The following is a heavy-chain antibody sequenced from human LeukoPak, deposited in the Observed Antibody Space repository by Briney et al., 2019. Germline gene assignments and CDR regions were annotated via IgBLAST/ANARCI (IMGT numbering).Heavy chain of an antibody. CDR2: ISGSGGST. D-gene: IGHD3-10*01. J-gene: IGHJ4*02. V-gene: IGHV3-23*01. CDR3: AKEGTSQDYFDY. Sequence: GGSLRLSCAASGFTFSSYAMNWVRQAPGKGLEWVSVISGSGGSTYYADSVKGRFTISRDNSKNTLYLQMNSLRAEDTAVYYCAKEGTSQDYFDYWGQGTLVTVSS. CDR1: GFTFSSYA.